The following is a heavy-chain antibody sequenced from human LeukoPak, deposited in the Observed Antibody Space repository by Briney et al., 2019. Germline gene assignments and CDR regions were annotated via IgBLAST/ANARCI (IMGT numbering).Heavy chain of an antibody. V-gene: IGHV1-2*02. Sequence: GASVKVSCKASGYTFTGYYMHWVRQAPGQGLEWMGLINPNSGGTNYAQKFQGRVTMTRDTSISTAYMELSRLRSDDTAVYYCARVPAADPGYYGMDVWGQGTTVTVSS. D-gene: IGHD6-13*01. J-gene: IGHJ6*02. CDR2: INPNSGGT. CDR1: GYTFTGYY. CDR3: ARVPAADPGYYGMDV.